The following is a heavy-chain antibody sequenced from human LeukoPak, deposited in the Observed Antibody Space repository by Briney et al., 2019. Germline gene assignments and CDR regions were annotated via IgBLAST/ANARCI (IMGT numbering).Heavy chain of an antibody. V-gene: IGHV1-2*04. D-gene: IGHD3-22*01. J-gene: IGHJ3*02. CDR3: ARDRVYYDSSGYHLTNAFDI. Sequence: ASVKVSCKASGYTFTGYHMHWVRQAPGQGLEWMGWINPNSGGTNYAQKFQGWVTMTRDTSISTAYMELSRLRSDDTAVYYCARDRVYYDSSGYHLTNAFDIWGQGTMVTVSS. CDR2: INPNSGGT. CDR1: GYTFTGYH.